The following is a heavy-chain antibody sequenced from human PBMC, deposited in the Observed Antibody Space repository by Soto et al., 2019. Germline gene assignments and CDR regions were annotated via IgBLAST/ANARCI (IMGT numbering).Heavy chain of an antibody. V-gene: IGHV1-2*06. CDR2: INPKSGDT. CDR3: ATLKQAPNGIDY. Sequence: QVPLVQSGAEVKKPGASVKVSCKASGYTFTAYYLYWVRQAPGQGLDWVGRINPKSGDTNYAQKSQGRVTMTRDTSITTAYMEVSSLRSDDTAFYHCATLKQAPNGIDYWGQGTLVSVSS. D-gene: IGHD2-8*01. J-gene: IGHJ4*02. CDR1: GYTFTAYY.